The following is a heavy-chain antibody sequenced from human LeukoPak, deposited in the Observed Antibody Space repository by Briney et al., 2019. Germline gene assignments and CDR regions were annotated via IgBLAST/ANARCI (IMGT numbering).Heavy chain of an antibody. CDR3: ARGVAARRGDY. Sequence: GASVKVSCKASGYTFTSYAMHWVRQAPGQRLEWMGWINAGNGNTKYSQKFQGRVTMTRDTSISTAYMELSRLRSDDTAVYYCARGVAARRGDYWGQGTLATVSS. D-gene: IGHD6-6*01. V-gene: IGHV1-3*01. J-gene: IGHJ4*02. CDR2: INAGNGNT. CDR1: GYTFTSYA.